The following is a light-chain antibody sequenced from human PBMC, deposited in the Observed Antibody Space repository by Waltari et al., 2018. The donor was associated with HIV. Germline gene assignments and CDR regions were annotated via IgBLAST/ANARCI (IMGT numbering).Light chain of an antibody. J-gene: IGLJ3*02. CDR3: ETWDSNIRV. CDR1: SGHSSYT. V-gene: IGLV4-60*03. Sequence: QPVLTQSSSASASLESSVKLTCTLRSGHSSYTVAWHHLQPGRAPRDLMKVEGSGTYVRRNGGPERCSGSSSGADRFLTISNRQSEDEADYYCETWDSNIRVFGGGTKLTVL. CDR2: VEGSGTY.